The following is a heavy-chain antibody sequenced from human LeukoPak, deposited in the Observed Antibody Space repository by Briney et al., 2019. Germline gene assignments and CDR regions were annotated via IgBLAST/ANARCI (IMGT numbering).Heavy chain of an antibody. CDR2: ISWNSGSI. V-gene: IGHV3-9*01. J-gene: IGHJ4*02. CDR1: GSTFDDYA. D-gene: IGHD3-16*01. CDR3: AKGYYQTESPFDY. Sequence: GGSLRLSCAASGSTFDDYAMHWVRQAPGKGLEWVSGISWNSGSIGYADSVKGRFTISRDNAKNSLYLQMNSLRAEDTALYYCAKGYYQTESPFDYWGQGTLVTVSS.